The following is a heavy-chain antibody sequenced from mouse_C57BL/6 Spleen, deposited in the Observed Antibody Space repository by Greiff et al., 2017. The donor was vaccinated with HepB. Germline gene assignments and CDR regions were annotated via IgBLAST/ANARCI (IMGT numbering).Heavy chain of an antibody. CDR3: AREVIYYDYDAGDY. CDR1: GYTFTSYW. Sequence: QVQLQQPGAELVKPGASVKMSCKASGYTFTSYWITWVKQRPGQGLEWIGDIYPGRGSTNYNEKFKSKATLTVDTSSSTAYMQLSNLTSEDSAVYYCAREVIYYDYDAGDYWGQGTTLTVSS. D-gene: IGHD2-4*01. J-gene: IGHJ2*01. V-gene: IGHV1-55*01. CDR2: IYPGRGST.